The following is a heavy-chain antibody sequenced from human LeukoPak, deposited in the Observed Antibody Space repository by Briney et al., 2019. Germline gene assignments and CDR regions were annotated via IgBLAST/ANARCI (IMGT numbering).Heavy chain of an antibody. V-gene: IGHV3-74*01. J-gene: IGHJ4*02. CDR3: ASDSAGPRMYEY. CDR1: GLTFSSYY. CDR2: INTDGGRT. D-gene: IGHD1-14*01. Sequence: GGSLRLSCAASGLTFSSYYMHWVRQAPGKGLVWVSHINTDGGRTNYADSVKGRFTISRDNAKNTVYLQMNSLRAEDTAVYYCASDSAGPRMYEYWGQGTLVTVSS.